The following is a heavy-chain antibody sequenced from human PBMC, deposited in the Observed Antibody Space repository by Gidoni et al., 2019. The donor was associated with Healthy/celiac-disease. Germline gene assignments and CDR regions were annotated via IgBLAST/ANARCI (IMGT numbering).Heavy chain of an antibody. V-gene: IGHV3-30-3*01. Sequence: QVQLVESGGGVVQPGRSLRLSCAASGFTFSSYAMHWVRQAPGKGLEWVAVISYDGSNKYYADSVKGRFTISRDNSKNTLYLQMNSLRAEDTAVYYCARGKGSTPYYYDSSGYPFDYWGQGTLVTVSS. CDR1: GFTFSSYA. CDR2: ISYDGSNK. D-gene: IGHD3-22*01. J-gene: IGHJ4*02. CDR3: ARGKGSTPYYYDSSGYPFDY.